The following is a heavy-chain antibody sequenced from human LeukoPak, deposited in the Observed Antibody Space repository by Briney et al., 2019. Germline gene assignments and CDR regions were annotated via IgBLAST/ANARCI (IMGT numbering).Heavy chain of an antibody. D-gene: IGHD3-3*01. CDR1: GGTFSSYA. CDR3: ARWVAVVTISGVVIQYYYYYYMDV. V-gene: IGHV1-69*06. CDR2: IIPIFGTA. Sequence: SVKVSCKPSGGTFSSYAISWVRQAPEQGLEWMGGIIPIFGTANYAQKFQGRVTITADKSTSTAYMELSSLRSEDTAVYYCARWVAVVTISGVVIQYYYYYYMDVWGKGTTVTVSS. J-gene: IGHJ6*03.